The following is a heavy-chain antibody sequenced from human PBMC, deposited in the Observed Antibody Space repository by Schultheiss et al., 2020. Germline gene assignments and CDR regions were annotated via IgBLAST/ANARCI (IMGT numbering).Heavy chain of an antibody. D-gene: IGHD1-7*01. CDR3: AKDPRTGTRIAHFFNY. V-gene: IGHV3-23*01. CDR2: IRGSGGST. J-gene: IGHJ4*02. CDR1: GFTFSSYA. Sequence: GGSLRLSCAASGFTFSSYAMSWVRQAPGKGLEWVSAIRGSGGSTYYADSVKGRFTISRDNSKNTLYLQMNSLRAEDTAVYYCAKDPRTGTRIAHFFNYWDQSTLVTVSS.